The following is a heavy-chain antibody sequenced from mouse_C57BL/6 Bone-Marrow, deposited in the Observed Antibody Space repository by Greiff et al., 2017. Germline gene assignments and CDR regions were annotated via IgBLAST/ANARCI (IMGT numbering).Heavy chain of an antibody. J-gene: IGHJ3*01. D-gene: IGHD1-1*01. Sequence: EVKVEESGGGLVKPGGSLKLSCAASGFTFSSYAMSWVRQTPEKRLEWVATISDGGSYTYYPDNVKGRFTISRDNAKNNLYLQMSHLKSEDTAMYYCARSYYYGTQFAYWGQGTLVTVSA. CDR2: ISDGGSYT. V-gene: IGHV5-4*03. CDR1: GFTFSSYA. CDR3: ARSYYYGTQFAY.